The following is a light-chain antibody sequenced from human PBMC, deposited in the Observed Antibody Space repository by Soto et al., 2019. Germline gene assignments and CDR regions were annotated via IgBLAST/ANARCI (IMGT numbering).Light chain of an antibody. Sequence: EIVLTQSPGTLSLSPGERATLSCRASQSVSSSYLAWYQQKPGQAPRLLIYGPSSRAIGVPDRFSGSGSGTDFTLTISRLEPEDSALYYCQQYGSSPITFGQGTRLEIK. CDR1: QSVSSSY. CDR2: GPS. V-gene: IGKV3-20*01. CDR3: QQYGSSPIT. J-gene: IGKJ5*01.